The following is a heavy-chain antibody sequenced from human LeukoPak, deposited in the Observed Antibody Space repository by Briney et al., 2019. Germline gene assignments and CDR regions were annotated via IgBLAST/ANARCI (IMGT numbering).Heavy chain of an antibody. CDR2: TYYSGSA. CDR1: GGSFSTYY. V-gene: IGHV4-59*08. CDR3: ARHGSSWTFDY. J-gene: IGHJ4*01. D-gene: IGHD6-13*01. Sequence: SETLSLTCTVSGGSFSTYYWSWIRQPPGKGLEWIGYTYYSGSANYNPSLKSRATISVDMSKNLFSLKLSSVTAADTAVYFCARHGSSWTFDYWGHGTLVTVSP.